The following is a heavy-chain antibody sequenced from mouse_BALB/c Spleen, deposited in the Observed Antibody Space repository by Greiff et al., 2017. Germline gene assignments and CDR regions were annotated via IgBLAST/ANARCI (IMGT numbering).Heavy chain of an antibody. J-gene: IGHJ4*01. CDR2: INPYNDGT. D-gene: IGHD1-2*01. CDR3: ARAITTATGYYAMDY. Sequence: EVQLQQSGPELVKPGASVKMSCKASGYTFTSYVMHWVKQKPGQGLEWIGYINPYNDGTKYNEKFKGKATLTSDKSSSTAYMELSSLTSEDSAVYYCARAITTATGYYAMDYWGQGTSVTVSS. V-gene: IGHV1-14*01. CDR1: GYTFTSYV.